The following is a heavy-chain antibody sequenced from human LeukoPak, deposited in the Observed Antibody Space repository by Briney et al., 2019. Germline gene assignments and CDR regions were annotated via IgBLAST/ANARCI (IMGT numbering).Heavy chain of an antibody. Sequence: GGSLRLSCAASGFTFSSYVMNWVRQAPGKGLEWVSYISSSGSTIYYADSVKGRFTISRDNAKNSLYLQMNSLRAEDTAVYYCARDEGFGELFFDYWGQGTLVTVSS. CDR3: ARDEGFGELFFDY. D-gene: IGHD3-10*01. CDR2: ISSSGSTI. V-gene: IGHV3-48*03. J-gene: IGHJ4*02. CDR1: GFTFSSYV.